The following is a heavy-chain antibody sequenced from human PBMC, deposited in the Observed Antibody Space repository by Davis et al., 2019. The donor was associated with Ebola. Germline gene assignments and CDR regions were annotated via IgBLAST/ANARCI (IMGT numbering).Heavy chain of an antibody. CDR3: ARDLVGATTV. CDR1: GGSISSSSYY. Sequence: GSLRLSCTVSGGSISSSSYYWGWIRQPPGKGLEWIGSMYYSGSTYYNPSLKRRVAISVDTSKNQFSLKLSSVTAADTAVYYCARDLVGATTVWGQGTLVTVSS. J-gene: IGHJ4*02. D-gene: IGHD1-26*01. V-gene: IGHV4-39*07. CDR2: MYYSGST.